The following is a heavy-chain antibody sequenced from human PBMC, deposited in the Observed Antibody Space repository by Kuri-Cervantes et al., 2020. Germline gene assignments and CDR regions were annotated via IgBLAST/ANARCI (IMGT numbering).Heavy chain of an antibody. CDR1: RLTFNTDA. D-gene: IGHD5/OR15-5a*01. J-gene: IGHJ4*02. CDR2: ISGNGASI. CDR3: AKDLTNSVDFDY. Sequence: GESLKISCTASRLTFNTDAMTWVRQAPGKGLEWVSTISGNGASIYYADSVKGRFTISRDNSKNTLYLQMNSLRAEDTAVYYCAKDLTNSVDFDYWGQGTLVTVSS. V-gene: IGHV3-23*01.